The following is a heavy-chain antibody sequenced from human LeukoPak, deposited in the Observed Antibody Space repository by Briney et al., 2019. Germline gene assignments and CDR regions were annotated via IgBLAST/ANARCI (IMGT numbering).Heavy chain of an antibody. CDR1: GGTFSSYA. CDR3: ATGTNYYYYMDV. J-gene: IGHJ6*03. V-gene: IGHV1-69*05. CDR2: IIPIFGTA. D-gene: IGHD1-14*01. Sequence: ASVKVSCKASGGTFSSYAISWVRQAPGQGLEWMGGIIPIFGTANYAQKFQGRVTITTDESTSTAYMELSSLRSEDTAVYYRATGTNYYYYMDVWGKGTTVTVSS.